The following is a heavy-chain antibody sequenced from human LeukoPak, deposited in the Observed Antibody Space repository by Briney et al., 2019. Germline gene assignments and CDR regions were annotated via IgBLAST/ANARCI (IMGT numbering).Heavy chain of an antibody. CDR3: ARSSRELGGYAPWELMPPFDY. Sequence: GASVKVSCKASGYTFTGYYMHWVRQAPGQGPEWMGWINPNSGGTNYAQKFQGRVTMTRDTSISTAYMELSRLRSDDTAVYYCARSSRELGGYAPWELMPPFDYWGQGTLVTVSS. V-gene: IGHV1-2*02. D-gene: IGHD1-7*01. CDR1: GYTFTGYY. CDR2: INPNSGGT. J-gene: IGHJ4*02.